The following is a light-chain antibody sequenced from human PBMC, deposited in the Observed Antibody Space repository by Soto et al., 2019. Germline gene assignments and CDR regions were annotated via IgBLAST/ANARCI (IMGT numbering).Light chain of an antibody. Sequence: QSVLTQPTSVSGAPGQRVTISCTGSSSNIGAGYDVHWYQQLPGTAPKLLIYGNSNRPSGVPDRFSGSKSGTSASLAITGLQAEDEADYYCQSYDSSLSEPFGGGTKLTVL. V-gene: IGLV1-40*01. CDR2: GNS. CDR3: QSYDSSLSEP. CDR1: SSNIGAGYD. J-gene: IGLJ2*01.